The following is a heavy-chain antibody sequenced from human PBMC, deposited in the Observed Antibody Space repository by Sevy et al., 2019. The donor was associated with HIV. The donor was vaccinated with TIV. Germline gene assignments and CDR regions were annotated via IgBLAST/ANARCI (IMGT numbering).Heavy chain of an antibody. Sequence: GGSLRLSCAASGFTFSIYAMSWVRQAPGKGLDWVSGISGSVGSTYYADSVKGRFTISRDNAKNTLYLQMNSLRAEDTAVYYCAKGPLYDTSFFDYWGQGTLVTVSS. CDR1: GFTFSIYA. J-gene: IGHJ4*02. D-gene: IGHD3-22*01. CDR3: AKGPLYDTSFFDY. CDR2: ISGSVGST. V-gene: IGHV3-23*01.